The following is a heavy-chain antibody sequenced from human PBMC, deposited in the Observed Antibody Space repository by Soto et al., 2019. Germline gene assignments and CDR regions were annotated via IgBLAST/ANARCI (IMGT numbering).Heavy chain of an antibody. D-gene: IGHD1-26*01. V-gene: IGHV4-59*01. CDR2: IYYSGST. J-gene: IGHJ3*02. CDR1: GGSISSYY. CDR3: ARAGRINAFAI. Sequence: SETLSLTCTVSGGSISSYYWSWIRQPPGKGLEWIGYIYYSGSTNYNPSLKSRVTISVGTSKNQFSLKLSSVTAADTAVYYCARAGRINAFAITGQVTFVTVSS.